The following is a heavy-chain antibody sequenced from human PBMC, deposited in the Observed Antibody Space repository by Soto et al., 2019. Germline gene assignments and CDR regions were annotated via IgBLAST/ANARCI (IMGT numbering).Heavy chain of an antibody. CDR1: GFTFSSYA. CDR3: AKAHLGGATGIDY. D-gene: IGHD1-26*01. Sequence: EVQLLESGGGLVQPGGSLRLSCAASGFTFSSYAMSWVRQGPGKGLEWVSAISGSGGSTYYADSVKGRFTISRDNSKNTLHLQMDSLRVGDTAEYYCAKAHLGGATGIDYWGQGTLVTVSS. J-gene: IGHJ4*02. CDR2: ISGSGGST. V-gene: IGHV3-23*01.